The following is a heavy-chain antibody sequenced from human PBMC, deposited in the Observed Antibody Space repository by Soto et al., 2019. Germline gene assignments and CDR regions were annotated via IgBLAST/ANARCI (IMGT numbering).Heavy chain of an antibody. Sequence: QVQLVQSGAEVKKPGSSVKVSCTASGGTFTSLTMSWVRQAPGQGLEWMGRHIPIFGIANYAQKFQGRVTITEEKYTKTSYMELSSMSSEDTDIYYCASPIVGPTNWGQGTRVTVS. CDR2: HIPIFGIA. CDR1: GGTFTSLT. D-gene: IGHD1-26*01. J-gene: IGHJ4*02. V-gene: IGHV1-69*02. CDR3: ASPIVGPTN.